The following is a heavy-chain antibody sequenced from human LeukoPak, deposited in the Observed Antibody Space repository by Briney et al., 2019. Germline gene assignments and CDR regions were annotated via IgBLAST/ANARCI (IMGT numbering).Heavy chain of an antibody. CDR2: INHSGST. D-gene: IGHD6-19*01. V-gene: IGHV4-34*01. CDR3: ARGRGSGWPLHYFDY. J-gene: IGHJ4*02. Sequence: SETLSLTCAVYGGSFRGYYLCWIRHPPGKGRGWIGEINHSGSTNYNPSLKSRVTISVDPSKNQFSLKLSSVTAADTAVYYCARGRGSGWPLHYFDYWGQGTLVTVSS. CDR1: GGSFRGYY.